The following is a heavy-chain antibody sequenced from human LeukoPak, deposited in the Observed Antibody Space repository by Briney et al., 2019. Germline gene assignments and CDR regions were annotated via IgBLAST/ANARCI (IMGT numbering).Heavy chain of an antibody. J-gene: IGHJ1*01. Sequence: GESLQISCQGSGYSFTSYWIGWVRQLPGKGVEWMGIIYPGDSDTRYSPSFQGQVTISADKSISTAYLQWSSLKASDTAMYYCATMYSSGWFQHWGQGTLVTVSS. V-gene: IGHV5-51*01. CDR1: GYSFTSYW. CDR2: IYPGDSDT. CDR3: ATMYSSGWFQH. D-gene: IGHD6-19*01.